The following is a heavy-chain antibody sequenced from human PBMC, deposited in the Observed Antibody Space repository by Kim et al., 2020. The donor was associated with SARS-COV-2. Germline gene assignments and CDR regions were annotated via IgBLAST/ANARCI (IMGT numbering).Heavy chain of an antibody. Sequence: GGSLRLSCAASGFTFSSYSMNWVRQAPGKGLEWVSYISSSSSTIYYADSVKGRFTISRDNAKNSLYLQMNSLRDEDTAVYYCARDKGCSSTSSYSPFDPWGQGTLVTVSS. CDR3: ARDKGCSSTSSYSPFDP. D-gene: IGHD2-2*01. CDR1: GFTFSSYS. J-gene: IGHJ5*02. V-gene: IGHV3-48*02. CDR2: ISSSSSTI.